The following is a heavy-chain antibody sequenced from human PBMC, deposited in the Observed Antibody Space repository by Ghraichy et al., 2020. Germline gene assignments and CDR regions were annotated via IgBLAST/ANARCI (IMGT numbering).Heavy chain of an antibody. D-gene: IGHD3-16*01. CDR1: GFIFSRFS. CDR2: ITSSGDTT. V-gene: IGHV3-23*01. CDR3: AKHWERWHDY. Sequence: GGSLRLSCAASGFIFSRFSMSWVRQAPGKGLEWVSAITSSGDTTYYADSVKGRFTISRDNSGNTVSLQMNTLRPDDTAVYYCAKHWERWHDYWGQGTLVTVSS. J-gene: IGHJ4*02.